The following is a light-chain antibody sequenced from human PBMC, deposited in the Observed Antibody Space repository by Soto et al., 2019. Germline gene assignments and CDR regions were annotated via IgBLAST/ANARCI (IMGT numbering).Light chain of an antibody. CDR2: DAS. J-gene: IGKJ4*01. V-gene: IGKV1-33*01. CDR1: QDISNC. CDR3: QQCDQLPLT. Sequence: DIQMTQSPSSLSASVGDIVTITCQASQDISNCLNWYQHKPGKAPKLMIYDASKLETGVPSRFSGSGSATDCTLTISSLQAEDIARYYCQQCDQLPLTFGGGTKVDIK.